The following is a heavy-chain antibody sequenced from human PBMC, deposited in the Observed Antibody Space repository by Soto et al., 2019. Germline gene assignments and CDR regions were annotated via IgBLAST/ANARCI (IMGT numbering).Heavy chain of an antibody. J-gene: IGHJ4*02. CDR2: ISSSSSYI. CDR1: GFTFSSYS. CDR3: ARVSGSSRMYYFDY. D-gene: IGHD6-19*01. Sequence: EVQLVESGGGLVKPGGSLRLSCAAYGFTFSSYSMNWVRQAPGKGLEWVSSISSSSSYIYYADSVKGRFTISRDNAKNSLYLQMNSLRAEDTAVYYCARVSGSSRMYYFDYWGQGTLVTVSS. V-gene: IGHV3-21*01.